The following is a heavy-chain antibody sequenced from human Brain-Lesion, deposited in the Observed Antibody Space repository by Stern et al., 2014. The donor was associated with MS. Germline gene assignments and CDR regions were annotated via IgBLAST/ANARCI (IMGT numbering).Heavy chain of an antibody. Sequence: EVQLAESGGGLVQPGGSLRLSCAASGFSFSTYAMRWVRQTPGKGLQWVSVISARGGPTYYADSVKGRFTISRDNSKNTLYLQMDSLRADDTAVYYCAKWPHHIAVAGTRYFQHWGQGTLVTVSS. CDR2: ISARGGPT. CDR3: AKWPHHIAVAGTRYFQH. CDR1: GFSFSTYA. D-gene: IGHD6-19*01. J-gene: IGHJ1*01. V-gene: IGHV3-23*04.